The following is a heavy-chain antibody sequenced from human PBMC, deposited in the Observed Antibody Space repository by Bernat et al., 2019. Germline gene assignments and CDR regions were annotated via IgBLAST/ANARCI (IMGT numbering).Heavy chain of an antibody. J-gene: IGHJ4*02. CDR1: GFTFSSYA. D-gene: IGHD5-18*01. V-gene: IGHV3-23*01. CDR3: AKENTWDVDTAMPGDY. Sequence: EVQLLESGGGLVQPGGSLRLSCAASGFTFSSYAMSWVRQAPGKGLEWVSAISGSGGSTYYADSVKCRFTISRDNSKNTLYLQMNSLRAEDTAVYYCAKENTWDVDTAMPGDYWGQGTLVTVSS. CDR2: ISGSGGST.